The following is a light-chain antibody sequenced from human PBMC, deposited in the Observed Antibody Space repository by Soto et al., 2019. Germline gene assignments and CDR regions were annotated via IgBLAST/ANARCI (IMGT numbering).Light chain of an antibody. CDR2: EAS. J-gene: IGKJ4*01. Sequence: EIVLTQSAGTLSLSPGEIATLSCMASQSISSSYLAWYQQKPGQAPGLLIYEASTRATGIPARFSGSGSGTDFTLTISSLEPEDFAVYYCQQHANWPLTFGGGTKVDIK. CDR1: QSISSSY. V-gene: IGKV3D-20*02. CDR3: QQHANWPLT.